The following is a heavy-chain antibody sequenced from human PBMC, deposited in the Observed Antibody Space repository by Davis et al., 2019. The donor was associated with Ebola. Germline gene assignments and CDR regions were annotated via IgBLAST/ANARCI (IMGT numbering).Heavy chain of an antibody. J-gene: IGHJ4*02. V-gene: IGHV3-48*02. Sequence: GGSLRLSCAVSGFTLRSYVVSWVRQAPGKGLEWVSYISSSSTIYYADSVKGRFTISRDNAKNSLYLQMNSLRDEDTAVYYCARDPPGVYWGQGTLVTVSS. CDR1: GFTLRSYV. CDR3: ARDPPGVY. D-gene: IGHD2-8*01. CDR2: ISSSSTI.